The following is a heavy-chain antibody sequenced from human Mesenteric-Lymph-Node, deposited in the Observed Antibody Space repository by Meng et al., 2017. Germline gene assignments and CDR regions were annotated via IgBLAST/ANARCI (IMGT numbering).Heavy chain of an antibody. J-gene: IGHJ4*02. CDR1: GFTFSSYS. V-gene: IGHV3-21*01. CDR3: AEGSGSYAVAY. CDR2: ISSNSYYI. Sequence: EVQLVESGGGLVKPGGPLRLSCAASGFTFSSYSMNWVRQAPGKGLEWVSYISSNSYYISYADSVKGRFTISRDNAKNSAYLQMNSLRAEDTAVYYCAEGSGSYAVAYWGQGTLVTVSS. D-gene: IGHD1-26*01.